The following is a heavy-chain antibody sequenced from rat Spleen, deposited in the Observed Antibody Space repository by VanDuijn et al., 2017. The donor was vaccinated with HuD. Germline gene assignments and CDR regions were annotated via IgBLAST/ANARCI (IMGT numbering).Heavy chain of an antibody. CDR1: GFTFSDYY. D-gene: IGHD1-12*02. CDR2: ISPSGAIS. CDR3: ARHGGTYWDYFDY. V-gene: IGHV5S23*01. J-gene: IGHJ2*01. Sequence: EVQLVESGGGLVQPGRSLKLSCAAPGFTFSDYYMAWVPQAPTKAMGWVASISPSGAISNYRDSVQGRFTISRDKAKSTLYLQMDSLRSEDSATYYCARHGGTYWDYFDYWGQGVMVTVSS.